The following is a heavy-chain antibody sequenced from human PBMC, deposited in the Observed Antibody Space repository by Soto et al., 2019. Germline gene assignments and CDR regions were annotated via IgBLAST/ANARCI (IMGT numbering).Heavy chain of an antibody. Sequence: QVHLQQWGAGLLKPSETLSLTCAVYGGSVNGYYWNWIRQPPGKGLEWIGEITHTGGTNYNPSLKRRVTISVDTSKTQFSLRLSSVTAADTAIYYCATRITVFGLLIPPFDPWGQGTQVTVSS. D-gene: IGHD3-3*01. J-gene: IGHJ5*02. CDR1: GGSVNGYY. CDR2: ITHTGGT. CDR3: ATRITVFGLLIPPFDP. V-gene: IGHV4-34*02.